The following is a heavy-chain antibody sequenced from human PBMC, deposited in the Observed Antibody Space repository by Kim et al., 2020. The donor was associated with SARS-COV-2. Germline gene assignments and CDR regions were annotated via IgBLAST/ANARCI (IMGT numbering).Heavy chain of an antibody. Sequence: ASVKVSCKASGYTFTSYGISWVRQAPGQGLEWMGWISAYNGNTNYAQKLQGRVTMTTDTSTSTAYMELRSLRSDDTAVYYCARGSKRGITMIVDPEGYWGQGTLVTVSS. CDR1: GYTFTSYG. V-gene: IGHV1-18*01. CDR2: ISAYNGNT. CDR3: ARGSKRGITMIVDPEGY. D-gene: IGHD3-22*01. J-gene: IGHJ4*02.